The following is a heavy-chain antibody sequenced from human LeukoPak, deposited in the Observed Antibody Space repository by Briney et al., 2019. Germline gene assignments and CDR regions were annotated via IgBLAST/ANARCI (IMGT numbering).Heavy chain of an antibody. J-gene: IGHJ4*02. CDR2: LFDSVNT. V-gene: IGHV4-59*11. D-gene: IGHD5-18*01. CDR3: ATIKRGSIFGYFDF. CDR1: GGFISSHY. Sequence: SETLSLTCTVSGGFISSHYWSWIRQPPGKGLEWIAYLFDSVNTKDNPSLQSRLTLSADTSKNQFSLRLSSVTAADTAVYYCATIKRGSIFGYFDFWGQGIKVTVSS.